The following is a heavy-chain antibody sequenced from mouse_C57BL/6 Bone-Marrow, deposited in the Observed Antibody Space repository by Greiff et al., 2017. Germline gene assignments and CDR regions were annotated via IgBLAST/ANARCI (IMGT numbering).Heavy chain of an antibody. Sequence: EVQLVESGGGLVQPGGSLKLSCASTGFTFSDYGMAWVRQAPRKGPEWVAFISNLAYSIYSSDTVTGRFTISRENDKNTLYLEMSSLRSGDTAMYYCARQGYGSSYDYAMDYWGQGTSVTVSS. J-gene: IGHJ4*01. V-gene: IGHV5-15*01. CDR3: ARQGYGSSYDYAMDY. CDR1: GFTFSDYG. CDR2: ISNLAYSI. D-gene: IGHD1-1*01.